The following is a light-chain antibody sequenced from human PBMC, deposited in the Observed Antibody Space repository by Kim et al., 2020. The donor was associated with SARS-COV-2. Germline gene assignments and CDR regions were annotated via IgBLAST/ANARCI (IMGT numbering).Light chain of an antibody. CDR3: ASWNDGLSGPV. Sequence: GQGVTVSCSGSRAEIGSNTVNWYQQLPGTSPRLLIYRNDQRPSGVPGRFSGSRSDTSASLVISGLQSDDEADYFCASWNDGLSGPVFGGGTQLTVL. V-gene: IGLV1-44*01. J-gene: IGLJ2*01. CDR1: RAEIGSNT. CDR2: RND.